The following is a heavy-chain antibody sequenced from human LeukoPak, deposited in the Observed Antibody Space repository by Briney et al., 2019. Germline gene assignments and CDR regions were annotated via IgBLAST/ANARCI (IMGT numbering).Heavy chain of an antibody. CDR1: GFTFSSYG. CDR3: AKGYREWELLHY. J-gene: IGHJ4*02. D-gene: IGHD1-26*01. V-gene: IGHV3-33*06. Sequence: GGSLRLSCAASGFTFSSYGMHWVRQAPGKGLEWVAVIWYDGSNKYYADSVKGRFTISRDNSKNTPYLQMNSLRAEDTAVYYCAKGYREWELLHYWGQGNLVTVSS. CDR2: IWYDGSNK.